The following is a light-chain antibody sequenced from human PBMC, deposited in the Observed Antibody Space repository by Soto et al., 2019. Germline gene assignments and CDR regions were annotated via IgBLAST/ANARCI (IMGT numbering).Light chain of an antibody. J-gene: IGKJ1*01. CDR1: QSINTW. CDR3: QQYNSYFLT. CDR2: KAS. Sequence: GDTVTITCRASQSINTWLAWYQQKPAKGPNLLIYKASTLVSGVPARFSGGGSGTEFTLNITSLQPDDFATYYCQQYNSYFLTFGQGTKVQVK. V-gene: IGKV1-5*03.